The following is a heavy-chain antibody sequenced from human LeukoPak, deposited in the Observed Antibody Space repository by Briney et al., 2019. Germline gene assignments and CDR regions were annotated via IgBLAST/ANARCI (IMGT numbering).Heavy chain of an antibody. CDR1: GYTFTSYY. CDR3: ARASYCSSTSCYYWDI. CDR2: ISAYNGNT. J-gene: IGHJ3*02. D-gene: IGHD2-2*01. V-gene: IGHV1-18*04. Sequence: ASVKVSCKASGYTFTSYYMHWVRQAPGQGLEWMGWISAYNGNTNYAQKLQGRVTMTTDTSTSTAYMELRSLRSDDTAVYYCARASYCSSTSCYYWDIWGQGTMVTVSS.